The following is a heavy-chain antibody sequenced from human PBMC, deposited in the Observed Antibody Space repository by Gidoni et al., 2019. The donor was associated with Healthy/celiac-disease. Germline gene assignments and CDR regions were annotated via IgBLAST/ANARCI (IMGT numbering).Heavy chain of an antibody. CDR1: GFTFSSYG. Sequence: QVQLVESGGGVVQPGRSLRLSCAASGFTFSSYGMHWVRQAPGKGLEWGAVIWYDGSNKYYADSVKGRFTISRDNSKNTLYLQMNSLRAEDTAVYYCARYYDFWSDYYYYGMDVWGQGTTVTGSS. CDR3: ARYYDFWSDYYYYGMDV. CDR2: IWYDGSNK. V-gene: IGHV3-33*01. J-gene: IGHJ6*02. D-gene: IGHD3-3*01.